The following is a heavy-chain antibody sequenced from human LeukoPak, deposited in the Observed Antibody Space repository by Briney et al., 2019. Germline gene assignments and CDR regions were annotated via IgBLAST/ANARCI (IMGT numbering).Heavy chain of an antibody. J-gene: IGHJ4*02. CDR2: INPNSGGT. CDR3: ARERRYYYGSGGFDY. CDR1: GYTFTGYY. Sequence: ASVKVSCKASGYTFTGYYMHWVRQAPGQGLEWMGWINPNSGGTNYAQNFQGRVTMTRDTSISTAYMELSRLRSDDTAVYYCARERRYYYGSGGFDYWGQGTLVTVSS. V-gene: IGHV1-2*02. D-gene: IGHD3-10*01.